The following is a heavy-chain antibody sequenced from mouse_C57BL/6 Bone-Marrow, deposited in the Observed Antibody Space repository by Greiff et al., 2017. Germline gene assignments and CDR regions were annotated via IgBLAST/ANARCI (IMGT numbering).Heavy chain of an antibody. J-gene: IGHJ3*01. D-gene: IGHD1-1*01. CDR1: GYTFTSYW. CDR2: IHPNSGST. Sequence: QVQLQQPGAELVKPGASVKLSCKASGYTFTSYWMHWVKQRPGQGLEWIGMIHPNSGSTNYTEKFKSKATLTVDTSSSTAYMQLSSLTSEDSAVYYCASRLLPFAYWGQGTLVTVSA. V-gene: IGHV1-64*01. CDR3: ASRLLPFAY.